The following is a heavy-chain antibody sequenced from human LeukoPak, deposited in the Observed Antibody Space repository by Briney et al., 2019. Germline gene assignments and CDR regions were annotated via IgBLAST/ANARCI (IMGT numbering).Heavy chain of an antibody. CDR1: GFIFSNYD. V-gene: IGHV3-13*01. CDR2: IGATGDT. J-gene: IGHJ3*02. D-gene: IGHD4-17*01. Sequence: GGSLRLSCAASGFIFSNYDMHWVRQVTVDGLEWVSAIGATGDTYYPGSVKGRFSISRENAKNSLYLQMNSLRAGDTAVYYCVREDYGSNSGAFDIWGQGTMVTVSS. CDR3: VREDYGSNSGAFDI.